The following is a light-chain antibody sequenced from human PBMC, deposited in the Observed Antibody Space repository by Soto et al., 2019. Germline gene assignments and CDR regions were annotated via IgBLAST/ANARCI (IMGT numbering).Light chain of an antibody. CDR3: QKYNSAPPFT. Sequence: DIQMTQSPSSLSASVGDTVTITCRASQGISNYLAWYQQKPGKVPKLLIYAASTLQSGVPSRFSGSGSGTDFTLTISSLQPEDVATYYCQKYNSAPPFTFGPGTKVDLK. CDR1: QGISNY. V-gene: IGKV1-27*01. CDR2: AAS. J-gene: IGKJ3*01.